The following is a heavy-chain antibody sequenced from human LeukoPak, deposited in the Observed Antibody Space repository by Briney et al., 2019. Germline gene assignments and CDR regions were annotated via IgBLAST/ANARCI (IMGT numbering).Heavy chain of an antibody. V-gene: IGHV1-8*01. CDR1: GYTLTSYG. D-gene: IGHD4-17*01. CDR2: ISAYNGNT. CDR3: ARGHYEDY. J-gene: IGHJ4*02. Sequence: GASVKVSCKASGYTLTSYGISWVRQAPGQGLEWMGWISAYNGNTDYAQKFQGRVTITRNTSISTAYMELSSLRSEDTAVYYCARGHYEDYWGQGTLVTVSS.